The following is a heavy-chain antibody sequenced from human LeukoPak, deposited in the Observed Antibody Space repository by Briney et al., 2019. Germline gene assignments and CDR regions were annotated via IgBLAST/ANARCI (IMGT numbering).Heavy chain of an antibody. J-gene: IGHJ4*02. Sequence: GGSLRRSCAASGFIFSSYGMHWVRQAPGKGLEWVAVISYDGSNKYYADSVKGRFTISRDNSKNTLYLQMNSLRAEDTAVYYCARGDKITIFGVASSGLDYWGQGTLVTVSS. CDR2: ISYDGSNK. CDR3: ARGDKITIFGVASSGLDY. V-gene: IGHV3-30-3*01. CDR1: GFIFSSYG. D-gene: IGHD3-3*01.